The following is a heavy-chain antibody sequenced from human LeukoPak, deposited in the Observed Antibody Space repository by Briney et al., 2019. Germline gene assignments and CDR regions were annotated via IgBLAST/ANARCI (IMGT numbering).Heavy chain of an antibody. CDR2: INPNSGGT. CDR3: ARAEHYYDSSGFDY. J-gene: IGHJ4*02. Sequence: GASVKVSCKVSGYTLSELSIHWVRQAPGQGLEWMGWINPNSGGTNYAQKFQGRVTMTRDTSISTAYMELSRLRSDDTAVYYCARAEHYYDSSGFDYWGQGTLVTVSS. V-gene: IGHV1-2*02. CDR1: GYTLSELS. D-gene: IGHD3-22*01.